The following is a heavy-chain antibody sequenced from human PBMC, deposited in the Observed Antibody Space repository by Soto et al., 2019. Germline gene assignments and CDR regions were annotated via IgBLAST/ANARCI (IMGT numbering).Heavy chain of an antibody. CDR1: GGTFSSYA. V-gene: IGHV1-69*13. CDR2: IIPIFGTA. Sequence: SVKVSCKASGGTFSSYAISWVRQAPGQGLEWMGGIIPIFGTANCAQKFQGRVTITADESTSTAYMELGSLRSEDTAVYYCARVEGRYCSSTSCYGFGYYYGMDVWGQGTTVTVSS. CDR3: ARVEGRYCSSTSCYGFGYYYGMDV. J-gene: IGHJ6*02. D-gene: IGHD2-2*01.